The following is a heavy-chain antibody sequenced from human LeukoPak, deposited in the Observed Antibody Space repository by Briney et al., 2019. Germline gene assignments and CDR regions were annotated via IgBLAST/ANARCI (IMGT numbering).Heavy chain of an antibody. CDR2: INPSGGST. D-gene: IGHD1-26*01. V-gene: IGHV1-46*01. Sequence: ASVKVSCKASGYTFTNYYVHWVRQAPGQGLEWMGIINPSGGSTSYAQKLQGRVTVSTDTSTSTAYMELRSLRSDDTAVYYCATGGRWELPRPYAFEIWGQGTMVTVSS. CDR1: GYTFTNYY. CDR3: ATGGRWELPRPYAFEI. J-gene: IGHJ3*02.